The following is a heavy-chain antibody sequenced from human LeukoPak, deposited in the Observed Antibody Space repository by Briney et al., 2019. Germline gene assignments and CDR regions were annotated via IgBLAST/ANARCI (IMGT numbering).Heavy chain of an antibody. V-gene: IGHV4-34*01. J-gene: IGHJ6*02. CDR1: GGSFSGYY. CDR2: INDSEST. Sequence: SETLSLTCAVYGGSFSGYYWSWIRQPPGRGLEWIGEINDSESTSYAPSLKNRVTISLDTSKNQFSLKMFSMTAADTAVYYCARARLEVCMMRSFYYGMDVWGQGTTVTVSS. D-gene: IGHD2-8*01. CDR3: ARARLEVCMMRSFYYGMDV.